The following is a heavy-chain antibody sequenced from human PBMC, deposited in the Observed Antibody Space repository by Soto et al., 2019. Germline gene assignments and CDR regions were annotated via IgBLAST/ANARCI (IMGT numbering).Heavy chain of an antibody. J-gene: IGHJ3*02. V-gene: IGHV3-7*01. CDR2: IKHDGSEQ. Sequence: PGGSLRLSCAASGFTLRRYWMDWVRQAPRQGKEWVATIKHDGSEQYNVDSVKGRFIVSRDNAKNSLFLQMNGLRVEHTAVYFCARPMGCDGWCQHNFVIGCQETMVMVSS. CDR1: GFTLRRYW. CDR3: ARPMGCDGWCQHNFVI. D-gene: IGHD6-19*01.